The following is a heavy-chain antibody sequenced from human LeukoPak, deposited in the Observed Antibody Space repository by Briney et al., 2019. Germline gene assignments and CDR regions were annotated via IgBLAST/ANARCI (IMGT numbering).Heavy chain of an antibody. J-gene: IGHJ5*02. Sequence: PSETLSLTCAVYGGSFSGYYWSWIRQPPGKGLEWIGEINHSGSTNYNPSLKSRVTISVDTSENQFSLKLSSVTAADTAVYYCARGPNIVVVVAATRRWFDPWGQGTLVTVSS. CDR2: INHSGST. CDR1: GGSFSGYY. CDR3: ARGPNIVVVVAATRRWFDP. D-gene: IGHD2-15*01. V-gene: IGHV4-34*01.